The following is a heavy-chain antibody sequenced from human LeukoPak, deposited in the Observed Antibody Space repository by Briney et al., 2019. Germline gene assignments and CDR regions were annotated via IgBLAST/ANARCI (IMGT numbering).Heavy chain of an antibody. Sequence: GGSLGLSCAASGFTFSSYWMHWVRQAPGKGLVWVSRIDSDGRSTTYADSVKGRFTISRDNAKNTLYLQMNSLRAEDTAVYYCARDGGAKYGSYYYYMDVWGKGTTVTVSS. D-gene: IGHD4/OR15-4a*01. CDR3: ARDGGAKYGSYYYYMDV. J-gene: IGHJ6*03. CDR2: IDSDGRST. CDR1: GFTFSSYW. V-gene: IGHV3-74*01.